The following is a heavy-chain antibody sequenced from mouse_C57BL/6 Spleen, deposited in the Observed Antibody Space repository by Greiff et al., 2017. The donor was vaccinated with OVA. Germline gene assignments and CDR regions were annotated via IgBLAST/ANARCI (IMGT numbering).Heavy chain of an antibody. V-gene: IGHV1-53*01. Sequence: VQLQQPGPELVKPGASVKLSCKASGYTFTSYWMHWVKQRPGQGLEWIGNINPSNGGTNYNEKFKSKATLTVDKSSSTAYMQLSSLTSEDSAVYYCARGGKGLYYAMDYWGQGTSVTVSS. J-gene: IGHJ4*01. CDR3: ARGGKGLYYAMDY. D-gene: IGHD1-3*01. CDR1: GYTFTSYW. CDR2: INPSNGGT.